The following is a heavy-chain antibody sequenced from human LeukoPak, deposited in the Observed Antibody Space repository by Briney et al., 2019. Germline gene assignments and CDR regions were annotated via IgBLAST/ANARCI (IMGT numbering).Heavy chain of an antibody. CDR1: GFTVSTNY. V-gene: IGHV3-53*01. J-gene: IGHJ4*02. CDR3: AKDARRTSGWYFFDY. Sequence: TGGSLRLSCAASGFTVSTNYMNWVRQAPGKGLEWVSVLYSGGTTYYADSVKGRFTISRDSSKNTLYLQMNSLRAEDTAVYYCAKDARRTSGWYFFDYWGRGTLVSVSS. D-gene: IGHD6-19*01. CDR2: LYSGGTT.